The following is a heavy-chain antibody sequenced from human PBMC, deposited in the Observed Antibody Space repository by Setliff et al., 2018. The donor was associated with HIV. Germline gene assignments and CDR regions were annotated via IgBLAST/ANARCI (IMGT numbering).Heavy chain of an antibody. J-gene: IGHJ6*03. CDR2: ISSSSSYI. D-gene: IGHD2-15*01. CDR1: GFTFSTYR. Sequence: GGSLRLSCAASGFTFSTYRMNWVRQAPGKGLEWVSSISSSSSYIYYADSLKGRFTISRDDAEKSVYLQMNSLRAEDTAVYYCARAGVVEGYYYYYYMDVWGKGTTVTVSS. CDR3: ARAGVVEGYYYYYYMDV. V-gene: IGHV3-21*01.